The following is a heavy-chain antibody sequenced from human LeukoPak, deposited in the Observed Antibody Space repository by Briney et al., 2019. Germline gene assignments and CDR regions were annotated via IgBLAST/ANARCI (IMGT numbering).Heavy chain of an antibody. V-gene: IGHV3-21*01. CDR3: ARDSSGWHYFDY. CDR2: ISSSSDYI. CDR1: GFTFSSPS. J-gene: IGHJ4*02. D-gene: IGHD6-19*01. Sequence: GGSLRLSCVDSGFTFSSPSMSWVRQAPGKGLEWVSSISSSSDYIYYADSVKGRFTISRDNAKNSVYLQMNSLRAEDTAVYYCARDSSGWHYFDYWGQGTLVTVSS.